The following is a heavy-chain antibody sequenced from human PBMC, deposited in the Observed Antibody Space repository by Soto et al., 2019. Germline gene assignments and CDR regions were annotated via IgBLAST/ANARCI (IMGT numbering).Heavy chain of an antibody. CDR2: IYYSGST. J-gene: IGHJ6*03. CDR1: GGSISSYY. Sequence: QSQTLSLTCTVSGGSISSYYWSWIRQPPGKGLEWIGYIYYSGSTNYNPSLKSRVTISVDTSKNQFSLKLGSVTAADTAVYYCARRYYGSGQSTRKQNYYYYYMDVWGKGTTVTVSS. CDR3: ARRYYGSGQSTRKQNYYYYYMDV. D-gene: IGHD3-10*01. V-gene: IGHV4-59*01.